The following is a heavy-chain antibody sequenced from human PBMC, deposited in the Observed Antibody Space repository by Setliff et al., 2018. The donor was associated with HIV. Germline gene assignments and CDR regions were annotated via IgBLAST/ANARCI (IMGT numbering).Heavy chain of an antibody. Sequence: SETLSLTCTVSGGSITRTPYYWGWLRQPPGKGLEWSGSIHHSGTAYDNPSLNSRVIVSVDTSKSQFSLNLSSVTAADTAVYYCARWGDGYNSYDSWGQGTLVTVSS. CDR1: GGSITRTPYY. CDR3: ARWGDGYNSYDS. J-gene: IGHJ4*02. CDR2: IHHSGTA. V-gene: IGHV4-39*07. D-gene: IGHD5-12*01.